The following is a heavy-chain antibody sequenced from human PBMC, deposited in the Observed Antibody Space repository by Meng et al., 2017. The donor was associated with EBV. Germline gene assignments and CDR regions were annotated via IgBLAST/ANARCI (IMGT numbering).Heavy chain of an antibody. V-gene: IGHV7-4-1*02. J-gene: IGHJ4*02. D-gene: IGHD3-22*01. Sequence: HVQLVQSGSALKKPGASVKVSCKASGYTFTSYAMNWVRQAPGQGLEWMGWINTNTGNPTYAQGFTGRFVFSLDTSVSTAYLQISSLKAEDTAVYYCAREGVGYYDSSGLSSYFDYWGQGTLVTVSS. CDR2: INTNTGNP. CDR1: GYTFTSYA. CDR3: AREGVGYYDSSGLSSYFDY.